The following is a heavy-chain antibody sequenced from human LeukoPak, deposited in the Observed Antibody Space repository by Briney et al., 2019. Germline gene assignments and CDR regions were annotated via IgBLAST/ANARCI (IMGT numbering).Heavy chain of an antibody. V-gene: IGHV1-69*13. CDR1: GYTFTSYG. CDR2: IIPIFGTA. CDR3: ARDGSPYCGGDCPPPFFDY. Sequence: SVKVSCKASGYTFTSYGISWVRQAPGQGLEWMGGIIPIFGTANYAQKFQGRVTITADESTSTAYMELSSLRSEDTAVYYCARDGSPYCGGDCPPPFFDYWGQGTLVTVSS. J-gene: IGHJ4*02. D-gene: IGHD2-21*01.